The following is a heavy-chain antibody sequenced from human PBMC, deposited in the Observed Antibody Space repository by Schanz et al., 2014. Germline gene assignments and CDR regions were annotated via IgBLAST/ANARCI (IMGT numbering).Heavy chain of an antibody. Sequence: VQSVHSGTEVQKLGASVKVSCQTSGYTFTAYGINWVRQAPGQGLEWIGWISAQTGDTRYAQKMQGRVTMTRDVSSTTAFLELRSLRYDDTAVYYCARGYGDSPTDFWGQGTRXTVSS. CDR1: GYTFTAYG. CDR2: ISAQTGDT. J-gene: IGHJ4*02. V-gene: IGHV1-18*01. CDR3: ARGYGDSPTDF. D-gene: IGHD4-17*01.